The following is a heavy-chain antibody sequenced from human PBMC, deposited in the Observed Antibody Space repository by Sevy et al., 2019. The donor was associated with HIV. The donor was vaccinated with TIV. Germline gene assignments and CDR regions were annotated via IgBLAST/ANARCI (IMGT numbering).Heavy chain of an antibody. CDR2: IYTSGST. CDR3: ARELPYGGYYYYYMDV. D-gene: IGHD4-17*01. J-gene: IGHJ6*03. V-gene: IGHV4-4*07. CDR1: GGYMSSYY. Sequence: SETLSLTCTVSGGYMSSYYWSWIRQPAGKGLEWIGRIYTSGSTNYNPSLKSRVTMSVDTSKNQFSLKLSSVTAADTAVYYCARELPYGGYYYYYMDVWGKGTTVTVSS.